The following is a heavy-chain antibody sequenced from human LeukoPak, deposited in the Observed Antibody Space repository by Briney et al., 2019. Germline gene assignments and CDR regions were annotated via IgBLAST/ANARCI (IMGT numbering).Heavy chain of an antibody. D-gene: IGHD4-17*01. CDR2: IYYSGST. V-gene: IGHV4-39*07. Sequence: SEALSLTCTVSGGSISSSSYYWGWIRQPPGKGLEWIGSIYYSGSTYYNPSLKSRVTISVDTSKNQFSLKLSSVTAADTAVYYCARRATVFDAFDIWGQGTMVTVSS. CDR3: ARRATVFDAFDI. CDR1: GGSISSSSYY. J-gene: IGHJ3*02.